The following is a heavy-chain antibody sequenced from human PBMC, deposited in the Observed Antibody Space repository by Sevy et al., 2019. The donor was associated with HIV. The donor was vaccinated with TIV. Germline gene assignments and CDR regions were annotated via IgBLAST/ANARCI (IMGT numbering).Heavy chain of an antibody. J-gene: IGHJ4*02. CDR3: ARVTKDGYNYFDY. CDR2: ISSSSSYI. D-gene: IGHD5-12*01. CDR1: GFTFSSYS. Sequence: GGSLRLSCAASGFTFSSYSMNWVRQAPGKGLEWVSSISSSSSYIYYADSVKGRFTISRDNAKNSLYLQMNSLRAEDTAVYYCARVTKDGYNYFDYWGQRTLVTDSS. V-gene: IGHV3-21*01.